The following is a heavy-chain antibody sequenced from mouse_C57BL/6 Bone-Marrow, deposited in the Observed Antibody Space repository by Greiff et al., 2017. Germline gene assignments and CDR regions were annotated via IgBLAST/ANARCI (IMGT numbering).Heavy chain of an antibody. CDR2: ISRGSSTI. D-gene: IGHD1-1*01. Sequence: EVQLVESGGGLVKPGGSLKLSCAASGFTFSDYGMHWVRQAPEKGLEWVAYISRGSSTIYYADTVKGRFTISRDNAKNTLFLQMTSLRSEDTAMYYCARGEDGSSFAYGGQGTRVTVSA. V-gene: IGHV5-17*01. CDR3: ARGEDGSSFAY. J-gene: IGHJ3*01. CDR1: GFTFSDYG.